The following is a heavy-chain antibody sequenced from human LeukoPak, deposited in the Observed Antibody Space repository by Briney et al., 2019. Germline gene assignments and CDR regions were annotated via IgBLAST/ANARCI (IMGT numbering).Heavy chain of an antibody. CDR3: ARGGKYYYDSSGYYFAFDI. V-gene: IGHV1-18*01. CDR2: ISTHNGNT. D-gene: IGHD3-22*01. CDR1: GYTFTSYG. Sequence: ASVKVSCKASGYTFTSYGTTWVRQAPGQGLEWMGWISTHNGNTDYAQKFQGRVTMTTDTSTSTAYMELRSLRSDDTAVYYCARGGKYYYDSSGYYFAFDIWGQGTMVTVSS. J-gene: IGHJ3*02.